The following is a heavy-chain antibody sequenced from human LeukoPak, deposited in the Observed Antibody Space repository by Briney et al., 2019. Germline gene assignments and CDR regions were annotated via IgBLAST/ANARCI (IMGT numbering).Heavy chain of an antibody. J-gene: IGHJ6*02. CDR3: ARDEVRFLEWPYVQYHYYGMDV. CDR2: ISSSSSTI. D-gene: IGHD3-3*01. Sequence: GGSLRLSCAVSGFTFSSYSMNWVRQAPGKGLEWVSYISSSSSTIYYADSVKGRFTISRDNAKNSLYLQMNSLRDEDTAVYYCARDEVRFLEWPYVQYHYYGMDVWGQGTTVTVSS. V-gene: IGHV3-48*02. CDR1: GFTFSSYS.